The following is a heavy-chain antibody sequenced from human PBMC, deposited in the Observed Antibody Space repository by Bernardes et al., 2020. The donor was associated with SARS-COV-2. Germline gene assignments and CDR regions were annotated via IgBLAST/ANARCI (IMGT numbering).Heavy chain of an antibody. J-gene: IGHJ4*02. D-gene: IGHD5-12*01. Sequence: GGSLRLSCAASGFTFSHYCMHWVPQVPGKGLVWVSRINPDGGNTAYADSVKGRFTISRDNAKGTLYLQMNSLRDDDTAVYYCARDRWLQMVDYWGQGTQVTVSS. CDR3: ARDRWLQMVDY. V-gene: IGHV3-74*01. CDR1: GFTFSHYC. CDR2: INPDGGNT.